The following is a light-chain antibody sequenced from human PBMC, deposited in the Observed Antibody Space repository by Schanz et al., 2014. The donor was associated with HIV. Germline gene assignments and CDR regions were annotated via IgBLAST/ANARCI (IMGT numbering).Light chain of an antibody. Sequence: QSALTQPPSASGSPGQSVTISCTGTSSDVGGYNYVSWYQQHPGKAPKLMIYEVSKRPSGVPDRFSGSKSGNTAFLTVSGLQAEDEADYYCSSSGGSNNFVIFGGGTKLTV. CDR3: SSSGGSNNFVI. CDR2: EVS. CDR1: SSDVGGYNY. V-gene: IGLV2-8*01. J-gene: IGLJ2*01.